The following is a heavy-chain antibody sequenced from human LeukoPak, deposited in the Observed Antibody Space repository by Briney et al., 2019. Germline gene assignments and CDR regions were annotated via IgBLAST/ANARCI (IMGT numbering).Heavy chain of an antibody. CDR1: GYTFTSYG. J-gene: IGHJ4*02. CDR3: AGAFPGLGDLLQPPDY. V-gene: IGHV1-18*01. Sequence: ASVKVSCKASGYTFTSYGISWVRQAPGQGLEWMGWISAYNGNTNYAQKLQGRVTMTRNTSISTAYMELSSLRSEDTAVYYCAGAFPGLGDLLQPPDYGGREPWVTVSS. D-gene: IGHD3-10*01. CDR2: ISAYNGNT.